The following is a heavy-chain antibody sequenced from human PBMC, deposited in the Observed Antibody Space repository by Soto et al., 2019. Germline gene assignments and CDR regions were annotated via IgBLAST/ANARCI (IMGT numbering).Heavy chain of an antibody. V-gene: IGHV1-3*01. Sequence: ASVKVSCKASGYTFTTYAMHWVRQAPGQRLEWMGWINAGNGNTKYSQKFQGRVTITRDTSASTAYMELSSLRSEDTAVYYCARVGAEPADFDYWGQGTMVTVSS. D-gene: IGHD3-10*01. CDR3: ARVGAEPADFDY. CDR2: INAGNGNT. CDR1: GYTFTTYA. J-gene: IGHJ4*02.